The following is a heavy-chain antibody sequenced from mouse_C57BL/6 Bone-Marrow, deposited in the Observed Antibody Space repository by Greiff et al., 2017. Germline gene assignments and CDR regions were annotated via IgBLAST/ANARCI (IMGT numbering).Heavy chain of an antibody. J-gene: IGHJ2*01. D-gene: IGHD1-1*01. CDR1: GYTFTSYT. CDR3: ARWYYGSSIDY. V-gene: IGHV1-4*01. CDR2: INPSSGYT. Sequence: QVQLQQSGAELARPGASVKMSCKASGYTFTSYTMHWVKQRPGQGLEWIGYINPSSGYTKYNQKFKDTATLTADKSSSTAYMQLSSLTSEDSAVYYCARWYYGSSIDYWGQGTTLTVSS.